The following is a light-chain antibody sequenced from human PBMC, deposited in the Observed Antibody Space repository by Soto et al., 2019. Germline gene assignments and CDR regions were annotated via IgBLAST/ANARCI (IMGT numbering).Light chain of an antibody. CDR1: QSVSSSY. V-gene: IGKV3-20*01. Sequence: EIVLTQSPGTLSLSPGERATLSCRASQSVSSSYLAWYQQKTGQAPRLLIYGASSRATGIPDRFSGSGSGTDFTLTIKRLEPEDFAVYYCQQYGSSGYTFGQGTKLEIK. J-gene: IGKJ2*01. CDR3: QQYGSSGYT. CDR2: GAS.